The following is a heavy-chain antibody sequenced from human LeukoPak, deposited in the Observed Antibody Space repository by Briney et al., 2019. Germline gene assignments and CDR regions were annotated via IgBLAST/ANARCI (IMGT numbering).Heavy chain of an antibody. CDR3: ARAGYASGSYSLDDAYDI. J-gene: IGHJ3*02. D-gene: IGHD3-10*01. CDR1: GFTFDTYD. CDR2: ICSACDT. Sequence: PGGSLRLSCAASGFTFDTYDMHWVRQPKGKRLDLVSAICSACDTYYPASVKGRFTIYRENAENSLYLQMNSLRVEDTAMYYCARAGYASGSYSLDDAYDIWGQGTKVTVS. V-gene: IGHV3-13*01.